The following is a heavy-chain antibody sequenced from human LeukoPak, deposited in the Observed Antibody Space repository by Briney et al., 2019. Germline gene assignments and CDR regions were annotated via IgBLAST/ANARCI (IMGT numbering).Heavy chain of an antibody. V-gene: IGHV3-30*04. D-gene: IGHD2-15*01. CDR2: ISYDGSNK. Sequence: PGGSQRLSCAASGFTFSSYAMHWVRQAPGKGLEWVAVISYDGSNKYYADSVKGRFTISRDNSKNTLYLQMNSLRAEDTAVYYCAREPGYCSGGSCYSVIYYYYGMDVWGKGTTVTVSS. J-gene: IGHJ6*04. CDR3: AREPGYCSGGSCYSVIYYYYGMDV. CDR1: GFTFSSYA.